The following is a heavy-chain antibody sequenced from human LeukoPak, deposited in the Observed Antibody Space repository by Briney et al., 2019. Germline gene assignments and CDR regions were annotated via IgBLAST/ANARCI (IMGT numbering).Heavy chain of an antibody. Sequence: ASVTVSCKASGYTFTSYGISWVRQAPGQGLEWMGIINPSGGSTTYAQTFQGRVTMTRDTSTSTVYMELSSLRSEDTAVYYCGRDRYYYDKWGHAFDIWGQGTMVTVSS. V-gene: IGHV1-46*01. CDR2: INPSGGST. CDR3: GRDRYYYDKWGHAFDI. J-gene: IGHJ3*02. CDR1: GYTFTSYG. D-gene: IGHD3-22*01.